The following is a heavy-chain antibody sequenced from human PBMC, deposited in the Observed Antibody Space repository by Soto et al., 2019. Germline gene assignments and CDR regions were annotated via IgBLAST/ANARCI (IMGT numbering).Heavy chain of an antibody. CDR3: ARHHLPIGGSYSAYYYYMDV. J-gene: IGHJ6*03. D-gene: IGHD3-16*01. CDR1: GYSFTSYW. CDR2: IYPGDSDT. V-gene: IGHV5-51*01. Sequence: EVQLVQSGAEVKKPGESLKISCKGSGYSFTSYWIGWVRQIPGKGLEWMGIIYPGDSDTRYSPSFQGQVTISADKSISTTYLQLSSLKASDTAMYYCARHHLPIGGSYSAYYYYMDVWGKGTTVTVSS.